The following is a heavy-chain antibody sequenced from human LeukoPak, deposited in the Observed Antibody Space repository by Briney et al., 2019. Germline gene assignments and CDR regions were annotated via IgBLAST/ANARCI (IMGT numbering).Heavy chain of an antibody. Sequence: SETLSLTCTVSGGSICSYYWSWIRQPPGKGLEWIGYIYYSGSTNYNPSLKSRVTISVDTSKNQFSLKLSSVTAADTAVYYCAREGIAARYYYYGMDVWGQGTTVTVSS. V-gene: IGHV4-59*01. CDR1: GGSICSYY. CDR3: AREGIAARYYYYGMDV. J-gene: IGHJ6*02. D-gene: IGHD6-6*01. CDR2: IYYSGST.